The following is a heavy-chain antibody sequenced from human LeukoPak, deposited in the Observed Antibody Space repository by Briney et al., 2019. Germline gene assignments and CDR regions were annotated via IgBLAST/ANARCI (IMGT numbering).Heavy chain of an antibody. D-gene: IGHD5-24*01. V-gene: IGHV3-53*01. Sequence: PGRSLRLSCAASGFTVSSNYMSWVRQAPGKGLEWVSVIYSGGSTYYADSVKGRFTISRDNSKNTLYLQMNSLRAEDTAVYYCARDGDGYNPTLFDYWGQGTLVTVSS. CDR3: ARDGDGYNPTLFDY. J-gene: IGHJ4*02. CDR2: IYSGGST. CDR1: GFTVSSNY.